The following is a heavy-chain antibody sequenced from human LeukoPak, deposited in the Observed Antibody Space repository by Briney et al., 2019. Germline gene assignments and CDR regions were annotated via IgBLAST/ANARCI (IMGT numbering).Heavy chain of an antibody. CDR2: IYTSGST. D-gene: IGHD3-22*01. J-gene: IGHJ4*02. CDR1: GGSISSYY. V-gene: IGHV4-4*09. CDR3: ARHGGYYSDYFDY. Sequence: PSETLSLTCTVSGGSISSYYWSWIRQPPGKGLEWIGYIYTSGSTNYNPSLNSLVTISVDTSKNQFSLKLSSVTAADTAVYYCARHGGYYSDYFDYWGQGTLVTVSS.